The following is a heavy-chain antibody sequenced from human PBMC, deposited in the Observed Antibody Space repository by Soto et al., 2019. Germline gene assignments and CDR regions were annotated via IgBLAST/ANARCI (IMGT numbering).Heavy chain of an antibody. V-gene: IGHV1-69*13. Sequence: SVKVSCKASGGTFSSYAISWVRQAPGQGLEWMGGIIPIFGTANYAQKFQGRVTITADESTSTAYMELSSLRSEDTAVYYCAREGSRGSGWTEPYYFDYWGQGTLVTVSS. CDR1: GGTFSSYA. J-gene: IGHJ4*02. CDR3: AREGSRGSGWTEPYYFDY. CDR2: IIPIFGTA. D-gene: IGHD6-19*01.